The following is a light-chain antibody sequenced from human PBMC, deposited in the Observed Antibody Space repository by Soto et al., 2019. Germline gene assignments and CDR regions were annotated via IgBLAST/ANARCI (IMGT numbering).Light chain of an antibody. Sequence: QSALAQPASVSGSPGQLITISCTGTDSDVGAYNSVSWYQQHPHKAPRLIIYKGTRRPSGISYRFSGSTSGNAASLTISALQADDEADYFCCSSAPESTYVFGTGTKATVL. CDR3: CSSAPESTYV. J-gene: IGLJ1*01. CDR1: DSDVGAYNS. V-gene: IGLV2-23*01. CDR2: KGT.